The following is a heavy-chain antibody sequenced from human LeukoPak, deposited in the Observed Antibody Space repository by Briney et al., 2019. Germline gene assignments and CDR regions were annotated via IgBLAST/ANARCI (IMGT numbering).Heavy chain of an antibody. Sequence: ASVKVSCKASGYTFTSYYMHWVRQAPGQGLEWMGIINPSGGSTTYARKFQGRVTMTRDMSTSTVYMEVSSLRSEDTAVYYCARDVGSRGYWGQGTLVTVSS. D-gene: IGHD1-26*01. CDR3: ARDVGSRGY. CDR2: INPSGGST. CDR1: GYTFTSYY. V-gene: IGHV1-46*01. J-gene: IGHJ4*02.